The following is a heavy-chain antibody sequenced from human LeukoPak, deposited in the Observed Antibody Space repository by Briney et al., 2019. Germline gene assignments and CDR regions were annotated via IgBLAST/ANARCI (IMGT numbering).Heavy chain of an antibody. CDR1: GGTFSSYA. Sequence: GASVKVSCKASGGTFSSYAISWVRQAPGQGLEWMGRIIPILGITNYAQKFQGRITITADKSTSTAYMELSSLRSDDTAVYYCARDRIGGSSSSLDYWGQGTLVTVSS. CDR2: IIPILGIT. J-gene: IGHJ4*02. D-gene: IGHD6-6*01. CDR3: ARDRIGGSSSSLDY. V-gene: IGHV1-69*04.